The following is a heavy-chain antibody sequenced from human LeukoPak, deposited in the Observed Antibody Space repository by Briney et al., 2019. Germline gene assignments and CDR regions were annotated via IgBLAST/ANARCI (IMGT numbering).Heavy chain of an antibody. CDR2: IYYSGST. V-gene: IGHV4-39*07. CDR3: ARGYGTYGYSRIRPGRAFDY. Sequence: PSETLSLTCTVSGGSISSSSYYWGWIRQPPGKGLEWIGSIYYSGSTYYNPSLESRVTISVDTSKNQFSLKLSSVTAADTAVYYCARGYGTYGYSRIRPGRAFDYWGQGTLVTVSS. CDR1: GGSISSSSYY. D-gene: IGHD4-17*01. J-gene: IGHJ4*02.